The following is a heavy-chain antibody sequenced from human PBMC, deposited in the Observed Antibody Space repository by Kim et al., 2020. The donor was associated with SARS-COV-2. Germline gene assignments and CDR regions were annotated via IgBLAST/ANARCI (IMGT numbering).Heavy chain of an antibody. Sequence: SETLSLTCTVSGGSISSYYWSWIRQPPGKGLEWIGYIYYSGSTNYNPSLKSRVTISVDTSKNQFSLKLSSLTAADTAVYYCARALGSSWYSDYYGIDVWG. CDR3: ARALGSSWYSDYYGIDV. CDR1: GGSISSYY. V-gene: IGHV4-59*13. J-gene: IGHJ6*01. CDR2: IYYSGST. D-gene: IGHD6-13*01.